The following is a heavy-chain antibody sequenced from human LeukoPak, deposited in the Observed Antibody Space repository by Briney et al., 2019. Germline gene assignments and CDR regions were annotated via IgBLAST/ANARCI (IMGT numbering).Heavy chain of an antibody. J-gene: IGHJ4*02. D-gene: IGHD3-10*01. CDR1: GFTFSSYS. Sequence: GGSLRLSCAASGFTFSSYSMNWVRQAPGKGLEWVSSISSSSYIYYADSVKGRFTISRDNAKNSLYLQMNSLRAEDTAVYYCARLKAVLWFGELTSNDYWGQGTLVTVPS. CDR2: ISSSSYI. CDR3: ARLKAVLWFGELTSNDY. V-gene: IGHV3-21*04.